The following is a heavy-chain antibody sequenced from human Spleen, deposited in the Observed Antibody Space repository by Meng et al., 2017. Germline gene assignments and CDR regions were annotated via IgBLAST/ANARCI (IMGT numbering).Heavy chain of an antibody. CDR2: IYDSGNT. V-gene: IGHV4-30-2*01. J-gene: IGHJ5*02. Sequence: QLQLQESGSGLVRPSQTLSLTCAVSGGSITTGRYAWGWIRQPPGKALEWIAYIYDSGNTYSNPSLKSRVTISLDRSTNQFSLKSRSVTAADTAVYYCAREVASPPYNWFDPWGQGTLVTVSS. CDR1: GGSITTGRYA. CDR3: AREVASPPYNWFDP. D-gene: IGHD2-15*01.